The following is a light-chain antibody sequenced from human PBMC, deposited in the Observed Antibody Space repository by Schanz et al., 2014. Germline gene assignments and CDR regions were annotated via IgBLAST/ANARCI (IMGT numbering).Light chain of an antibody. J-gene: IGLJ1*01. Sequence: QSALTQPASVSGSPGQSITISCTGSSSDLTAYNYVSWYQQHPGKAPKLMIFDVSNRPSGVSNRFSGSKSGNTASLTISGLQAEDEADYYCSSYADSSTLFGPGTKLTVL. V-gene: IGLV2-14*01. CDR1: SSDLTAYNY. CDR3: SSYADSSTL. CDR2: DVS.